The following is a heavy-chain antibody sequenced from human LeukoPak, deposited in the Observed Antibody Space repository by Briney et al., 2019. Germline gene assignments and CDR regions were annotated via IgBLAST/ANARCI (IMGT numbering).Heavy chain of an antibody. CDR1: GYTLTELS. CDR3: ARQYGSGSLTP. CDR2: FDHGHGET. Sequence: ASVKVSCKVSGYTLTELSMHWVRQAPGKGLEWMGGFDHGHGETIYAQKFQGRVTMTEDTSTDTAYMELSSLRSEVTAVYYCARQYGSGSLTPWGQGTLVTVSS. J-gene: IGHJ5*02. D-gene: IGHD1-26*01. V-gene: IGHV1-24*01.